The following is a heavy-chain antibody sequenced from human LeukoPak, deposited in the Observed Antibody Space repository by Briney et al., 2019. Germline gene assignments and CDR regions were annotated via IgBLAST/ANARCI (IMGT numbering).Heavy chain of an antibody. J-gene: IGHJ4*02. Sequence: GGSLRLSCAASGFTFSDYAMNWVRQAPGKGLDWVSSITAGGSFKYYADSVEGRFTISRDNAKNSLYLQMSSLTPEDTAVYYCARPELPGWSVLFDFWGQGTLVTVSS. CDR1: GFTFSDYA. CDR3: ARPELPGWSVLFDF. CDR2: ITAGGSFK. V-gene: IGHV3-21*01. D-gene: IGHD2-15*01.